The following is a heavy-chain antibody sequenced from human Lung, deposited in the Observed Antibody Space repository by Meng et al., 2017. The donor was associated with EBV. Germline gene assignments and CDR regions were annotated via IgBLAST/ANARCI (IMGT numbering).Heavy chain of an antibody. Sequence: QSGPGLGKPPLSPAPALFISGDSVSSSSAAWTWIRQSPSRGLEWLGRTYYRSKWYNDYAVFVKSRITSNPDTSKNQFSLQLNSVTPEDTAVYYCARGATSVFDLWGRGTLVTVSS. CDR3: ARGATSVFDL. J-gene: IGHJ2*01. V-gene: IGHV6-1*01. CDR1: GDSVSSSSAA. CDR2: TYYRSKWYN.